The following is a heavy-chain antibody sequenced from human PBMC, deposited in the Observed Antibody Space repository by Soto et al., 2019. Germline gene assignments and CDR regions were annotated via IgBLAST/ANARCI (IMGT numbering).Heavy chain of an antibody. D-gene: IGHD6-13*01. Sequence: ASVKVSCKASGYTFSSYGISWVRQAPGQGLEWMGWIITFNGHTNYSQKFQGRVTMTTDTSTSTAYMELRSLRSDDTAVYYCARGSRQQLVLWGQGPLVTVSS. CDR1: GYTFSSYG. CDR2: IITFNGHT. V-gene: IGHV1-18*01. CDR3: ARGSRQQLVL. J-gene: IGHJ4*02.